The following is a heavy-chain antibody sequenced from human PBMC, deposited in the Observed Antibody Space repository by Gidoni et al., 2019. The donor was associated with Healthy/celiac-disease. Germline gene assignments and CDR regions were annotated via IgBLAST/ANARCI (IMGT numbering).Heavy chain of an antibody. CDR2: ISYDGSNK. V-gene: IGHV3-30*18. J-gene: IGHJ4*02. CDR1: GFTFSSYG. CDR3: AKDGGQWLEINFDY. Sequence: VQLVESGGGVVQPGRSLRLPGAASGFTFSSYGMHWVRQAPGKGLAWVAVISYDGSNKYYADSVKGRFTISRDNSKNTLYLQMNSLRAEDTAVYYCAKDGGQWLEINFDYWGQGTLVTVSS. D-gene: IGHD6-19*01.